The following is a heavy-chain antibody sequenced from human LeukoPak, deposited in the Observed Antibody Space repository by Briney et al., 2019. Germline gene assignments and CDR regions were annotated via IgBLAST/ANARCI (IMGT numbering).Heavy chain of an antibody. CDR2: MSSSSGLI. J-gene: IGHJ4*02. V-gene: IGHV3-21*01. D-gene: IGHD1-26*01. CDR1: GFTFSRYS. CDR3: AREFDGSASGAGY. Sequence: PGGSLRLSCAASGFTFSRYSMNWVRQAPGKGLEWVSSMSSSSGLIYYGDSVRGRFTVSRDNAKRSLYLQMNSLRTDDTAVYYCAREFDGSASGAGYWGQGTLVTVSS.